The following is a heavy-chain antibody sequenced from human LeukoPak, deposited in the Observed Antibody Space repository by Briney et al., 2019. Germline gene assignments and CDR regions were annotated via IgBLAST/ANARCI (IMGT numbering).Heavy chain of an antibody. J-gene: IGHJ4*02. CDR1: GGSISSYS. Sequence: SETLSLTCTVSGGSISSYSWSWIRQPPGKGLEWIGYIYYSGSTNYNPSLKSRVTISVDTSKNQFSLKLSSVTAADTAVYYCARDVGVRGVIIMDYWGQGTLVTVSS. CDR2: IYYSGST. V-gene: IGHV4-59*01. D-gene: IGHD3-10*01. CDR3: ARDVGVRGVIIMDY.